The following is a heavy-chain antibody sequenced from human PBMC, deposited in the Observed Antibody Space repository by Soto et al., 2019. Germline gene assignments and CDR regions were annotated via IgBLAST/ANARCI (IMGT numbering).Heavy chain of an antibody. CDR3: ARDYDIWGRLPDY. CDR1: GFTFRDYS. D-gene: IGHD3-9*01. CDR2: ISYDGSTK. V-gene: IGHV3-30-3*01. Sequence: QVELLESGGDMVHPGRSLRLSCVASGFTFRDYSMHWVRQAPGKGLEWLAVISYDGSTKYYADSVKGRFTVSRDNSKNTLYLQMDSLRAEDTAVYFCARDYDIWGRLPDYWGQGTLVTVSS. J-gene: IGHJ4*02.